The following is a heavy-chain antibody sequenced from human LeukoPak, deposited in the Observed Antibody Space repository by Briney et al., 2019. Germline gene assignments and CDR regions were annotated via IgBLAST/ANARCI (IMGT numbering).Heavy chain of an antibody. V-gene: IGHV3-21*01. D-gene: IGHD3-22*01. CDR2: ISSSSSYI. CDR1: GLTLNDAW. CDR3: ARDPPSLNYDSSGYYYVGAFDI. J-gene: IGHJ3*02. Sequence: GGSLTLSCAVSGLTLNDAWMTWVRQAPGRGLEWVSSISSSSSYIYYADSVKGRFTISRDNAKNSLYLQMNSLRAEDTAVYYCARDPPSLNYDSSGYYYVGAFDIWGQGTMVTVSS.